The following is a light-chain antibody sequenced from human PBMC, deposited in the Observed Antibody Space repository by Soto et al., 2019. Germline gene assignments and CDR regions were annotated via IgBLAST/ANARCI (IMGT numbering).Light chain of an antibody. CDR1: TSNIGGNS. V-gene: IGLV1-51*01. Sequence: QSVLTQPPSVSAAPGQKVTISCSGSTSNIGGNSVSWYQHVPGTAPNYLIYDNNKRPSGIPDRFSASKSGTSTTLGITGLQTGDEADYYCGTWDSSLSAWVFGGGTKLTVL. CDR2: DNN. CDR3: GTWDSSLSAWV. J-gene: IGLJ3*02.